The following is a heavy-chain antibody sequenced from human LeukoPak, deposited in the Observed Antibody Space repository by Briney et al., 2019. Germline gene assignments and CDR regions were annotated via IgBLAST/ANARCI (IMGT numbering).Heavy chain of an antibody. CDR3: ARAPSEVGGYYPEYFRH. Sequence: GGSLRLSCAASGFSFSSSSMNWVRQAPGKGLVWVSRIKSDGKTNYADSVKGRFTISRDNAKNTVSLQMDSLRAEDTGVYYCARAPSEVGGYYPEYFRHWGQGTLVTVSS. J-gene: IGHJ1*01. V-gene: IGHV3-74*01. CDR1: GFSFSSSS. D-gene: IGHD3-22*01. CDR2: IKSDGKT.